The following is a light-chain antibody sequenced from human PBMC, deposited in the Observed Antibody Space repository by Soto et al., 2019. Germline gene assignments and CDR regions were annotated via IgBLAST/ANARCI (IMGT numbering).Light chain of an antibody. CDR1: HSISRW. CDR3: QQANSFPYT. Sequence: DIQMTQSPSSVSASVGDRVTLTCRASHSISRWLAWYQQKPGKAPKLLIYAASSLQSGVPSSFSGSGSGTDFTLTISSLQPEDFATYYCQQANSFPYTFGQGTKLEIK. CDR2: AAS. V-gene: IGKV1-12*02. J-gene: IGKJ2*01.